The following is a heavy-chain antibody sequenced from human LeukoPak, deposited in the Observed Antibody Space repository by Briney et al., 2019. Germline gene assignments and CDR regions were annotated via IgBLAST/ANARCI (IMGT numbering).Heavy chain of an antibody. V-gene: IGHV4-39*07. Sequence: SETLSLTCAVSGASIRNTSFYWGWIRQPPGKGLQWIASIYSSGTTYYNPSIKSRVTISVDTSKNQFSLKLSSVTAADTAVHYCARGSPGYYYGMDVWGQGTTVTVSS. CDR2: IYSSGTT. D-gene: IGHD2-15*01. CDR3: ARGSPGYYYGMDV. CDR1: GASIRNTSFY. J-gene: IGHJ6*02.